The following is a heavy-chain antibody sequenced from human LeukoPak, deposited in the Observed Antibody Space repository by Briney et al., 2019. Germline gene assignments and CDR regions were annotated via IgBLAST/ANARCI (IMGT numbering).Heavy chain of an antibody. D-gene: IGHD6-19*01. V-gene: IGHV1-46*01. J-gene: IGHJ4*02. Sequence: ASVKVSCKASGYTFTSYLMHWTRQAPGQGLEWIGIINTGGGSTRYAQKFQGRVIVTRDTSTGTVYMDLSSLRSEDTAVYYCARESVAGTKYFDYWGQGTLVTVSS. CDR2: INTGGGST. CDR1: GYTFTSYL. CDR3: ARESVAGTKYFDY.